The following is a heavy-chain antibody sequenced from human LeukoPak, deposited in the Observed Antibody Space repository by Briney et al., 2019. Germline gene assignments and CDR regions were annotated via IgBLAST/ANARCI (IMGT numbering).Heavy chain of an antibody. CDR1: GGSISGHY. J-gene: IGHJ4*02. V-gene: IGHV4-59*11. D-gene: IGHD1-26*01. CDR2: IYYSGTT. Sequence: PSETLSLTCAVSGGSISGHYWSWVRQPPGKGLEWIGYIYYSGTTNYSPSLKSRVTISLDTSKNQFSLKLTSVTAADTAVYYCARGASASDNWGQGALVTVSS. CDR3: ARGASASDN.